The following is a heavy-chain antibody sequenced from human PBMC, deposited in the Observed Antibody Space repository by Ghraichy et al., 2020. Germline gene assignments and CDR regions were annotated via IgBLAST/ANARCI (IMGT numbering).Heavy chain of an antibody. CDR1: GFTLRTYA. V-gene: IGHV3-30*04. CDR2: ISDDGSTE. Sequence: GGSLRLSCAASGFTLRTYAVHWVRQTPGKGLEWVAGISDDGSTEYYVDSVKGRFTISRDNSKDMLYLQMNSLRVEDSAVYYCARDMNVVRWFFDFWGRGTLVTVSS. D-gene: IGHD2-2*01. CDR3: ARDMNVVRWFFDF. J-gene: IGHJ2*01.